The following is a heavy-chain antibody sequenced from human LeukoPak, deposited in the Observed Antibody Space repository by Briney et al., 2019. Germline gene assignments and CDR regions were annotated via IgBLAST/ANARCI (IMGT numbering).Heavy chain of an antibody. CDR1: GFTFSNYW. CDR2: IKQDGSEV. V-gene: IGHV3-7*03. J-gene: IGHJ4*02. Sequence: PGGSLRLSCVASGFTFSNYWMTWVRQAPGKGLEWVASIKQDGSEVYYVDSVKGRFTFSRDNAKKSMYLQMNSLRVEDTAVYYCARDKTVGADTGGSFYYWGQGALVTVSS. D-gene: IGHD3-10*01. CDR3: ARDKTVGADTGGSFYY.